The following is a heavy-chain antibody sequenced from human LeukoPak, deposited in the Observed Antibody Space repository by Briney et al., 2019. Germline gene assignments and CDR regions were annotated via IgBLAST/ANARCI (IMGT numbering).Heavy chain of an antibody. V-gene: IGHV4-34*01. J-gene: IGHJ4*02. D-gene: IGHD1-7*01. CDR1: GASFSGDH. CDR3: ARGSSAAWELADY. CDR2: INHEGST. Sequence: TLSLTCTVYGASFSGDHWSWIRQPPGKGLEWIGEINHEGSTNSNPSLRSRVTISLDTSNNHFSLRLPSVTAADTAVYYCARGSSAAWELADYWGQGTLVTVSS.